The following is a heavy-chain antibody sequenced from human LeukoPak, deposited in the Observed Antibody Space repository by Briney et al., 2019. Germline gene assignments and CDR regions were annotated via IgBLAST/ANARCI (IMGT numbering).Heavy chain of an antibody. CDR2: INHSGST. CDR1: GGSFSSYY. V-gene: IGHV4-34*01. J-gene: IGHJ3*02. CDR3: ARSPFRFRSRDAFDI. D-gene: IGHD1-26*01. Sequence: SETLSLTCAVSGGSFSSYYWSWIRQPPGKGLEWIGEINHSGSTNYNPSLKSRVTISVDTSKNQFSLKLSSVTAADTAVYYCARSPFRFRSRDAFDIWGQGTMVTVSS.